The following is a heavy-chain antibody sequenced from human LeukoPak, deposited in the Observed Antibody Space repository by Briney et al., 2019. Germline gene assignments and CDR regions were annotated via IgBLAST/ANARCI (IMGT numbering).Heavy chain of an antibody. CDR1: GYNFTSYG. Sequence: ASVKVSCKASGYNFTSYGINWVGQAPGQGLEWMGWISTYSGNTNYAQKLQGRVTMTTDTSTSTAYMELRSLRSDDTAAYYCARDEVYGSGSYWGQGTLVTVSS. D-gene: IGHD3-10*01. V-gene: IGHV1-18*01. CDR2: ISTYSGNT. J-gene: IGHJ1*01. CDR3: ARDEVYGSGSY.